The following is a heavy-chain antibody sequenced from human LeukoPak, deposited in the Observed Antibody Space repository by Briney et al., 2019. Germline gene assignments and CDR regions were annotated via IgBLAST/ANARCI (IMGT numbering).Heavy chain of an antibody. Sequence: GGSLRLSCAASGFNFRTYAMSWVRQAPGKGLEWVSYISSSGSTIYYADSVKGRFTISRDNAKKSLYLQMNSLRAEDTAVYYCARARLTDYVWGRRTFDIWGQGTMVTISS. D-gene: IGHD3-16*01. CDR1: GFNFRTYA. CDR3: ARARLTDYVWGRRTFDI. J-gene: IGHJ3*02. V-gene: IGHV3-48*03. CDR2: ISSSGSTI.